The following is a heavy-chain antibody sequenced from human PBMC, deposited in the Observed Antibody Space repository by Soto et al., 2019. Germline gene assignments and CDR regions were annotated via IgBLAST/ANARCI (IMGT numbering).Heavy chain of an antibody. CDR2: INPNSGGT. CDR3: ARGTNYGDYYYYYMDV. V-gene: IGHV1-2*04. Sequence: GASVKVSCKASGYTFTGYYMHWVRQAPGQGLEWMGWINPNSGGTNYAQKFQGWVTMTRDTSISTAYMELSRLRSDDTAVYYCARGTNYGDYYYYYMDVWGKGTTVTVSS. D-gene: IGHD4-17*01. J-gene: IGHJ6*03. CDR1: GYTFTGYY.